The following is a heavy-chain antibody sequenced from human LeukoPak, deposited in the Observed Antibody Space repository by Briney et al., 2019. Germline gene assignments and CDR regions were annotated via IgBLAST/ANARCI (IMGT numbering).Heavy chain of an antibody. CDR3: ARDLPGRDGYSHDAFDI. Sequence: SETLSLTCAVSGGSISSSNWWSWVRQPPGKGLEWIGEIYHSGSTNYNPSLMSRVTISVDESKNQFSLKLSSVTAADTAVYYCARDLPGRDGYSHDAFDIWGQGTMVTVSS. CDR1: GGSISSSNW. V-gene: IGHV4-4*02. CDR2: IYHSGST. D-gene: IGHD5-24*01. J-gene: IGHJ3*02.